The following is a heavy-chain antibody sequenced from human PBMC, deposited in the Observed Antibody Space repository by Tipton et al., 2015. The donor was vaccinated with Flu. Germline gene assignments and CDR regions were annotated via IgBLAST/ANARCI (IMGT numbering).Heavy chain of an antibody. CDR3: ARAGYHNILTGYYDVFDL. D-gene: IGHD3-9*01. V-gene: IGHV4-39*07. Sequence: TLSLTCTVSGGSISSTSYYWGWIRQPPGKGLEWIGSIYYSGSTYYNPSLKSRVTISVDTPKNQFSLKLSSVTAADTALYYCARAGYHNILTGYYDVFDLWGRGTMVTVSS. CDR1: GGSISSTSYY. CDR2: IYYSGST. J-gene: IGHJ3*01.